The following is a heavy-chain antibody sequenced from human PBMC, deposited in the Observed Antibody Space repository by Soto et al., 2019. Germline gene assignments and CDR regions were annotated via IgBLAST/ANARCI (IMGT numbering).Heavy chain of an antibody. D-gene: IGHD2-8*01. CDR3: SRDRTNGNRGLDY. V-gene: IGHV1-69*13. CDR1: GGTFSSYA. Sequence: SVKVSCKASGGTFSSYAISWVRQAPGQGLEWMGGIIPIFGTANYAQKFQGRVTITADESTSTAYMELSSLRSEDTAVYYCSRDRTNGNRGLDYSGQGTLVTVSS. CDR2: IIPIFGTA. J-gene: IGHJ4*02.